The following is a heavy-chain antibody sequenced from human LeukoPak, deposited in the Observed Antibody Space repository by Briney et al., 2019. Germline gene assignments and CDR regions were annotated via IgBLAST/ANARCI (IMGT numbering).Heavy chain of an antibody. Sequence: SVKVSCKASGGTFSSYTFSWLRQAPGQGLVWMGTIIPVLGKATYAQKFQGRVTITADKSTSTAYMELSSLTFEDTAVYCRARDNRPAFDWRRMHALDIWGRGTMVTVSS. D-gene: IGHD3-9*01. J-gene: IGHJ3*02. CDR1: GGTFSSYT. CDR2: IIPVLGKA. CDR3: ARDNRPAFDWRRMHALDI. V-gene: IGHV1-69*08.